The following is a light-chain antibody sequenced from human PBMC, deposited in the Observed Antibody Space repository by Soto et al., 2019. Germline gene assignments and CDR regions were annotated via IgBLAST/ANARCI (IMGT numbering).Light chain of an antibody. CDR1: QFVSTN. CDR3: QQYNDRPRT. J-gene: IGKJ1*01. Sequence: EIVMTQSAYMLSVSPGERATLSCRASQFVSTNLAWYQQRRGQALRLLIYGASTRAIGVPARFSGSGSGTEFTLTISSLQSEDFAVYYCQQYNDRPRTFGQGTKVDIK. CDR2: GAS. V-gene: IGKV3-15*01.